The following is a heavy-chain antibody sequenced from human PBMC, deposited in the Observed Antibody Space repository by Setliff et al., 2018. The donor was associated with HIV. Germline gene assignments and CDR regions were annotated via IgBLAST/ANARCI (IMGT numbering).Heavy chain of an antibody. Sequence: SVKVSCKTSGGTFSSYAINWVRQAPGQGLEWMGGIIPMFGTLNFAQKFQGRVTITTDESTSTAYMELNSLRSEDTAVYYCVRGHSHGYGYSGSYGPFDIWGQGTMVTVSS. CDR2: IIPMFGTL. CDR3: VRGHSHGYGYSGSYGPFDI. CDR1: GGTFSSYA. J-gene: IGHJ3*02. D-gene: IGHD1-26*01. V-gene: IGHV1-69*05.